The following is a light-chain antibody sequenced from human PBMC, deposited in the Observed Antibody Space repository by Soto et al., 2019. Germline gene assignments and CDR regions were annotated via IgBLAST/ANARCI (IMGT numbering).Light chain of an antibody. CDR3: AAWDDSLRGVV. CDR1: SSNIGSNY. Sequence: QSVLTQPPSASGTPGQRVTISCSGSSSNIGSNYVFWYQHLPGTAPKLLIYRNNQRPSGVPDRFSGSKSGTSASLAISGRRSEDETDYYCAAWDDSLRGVVFGGGTKLTVL. V-gene: IGLV1-47*01. CDR2: RNN. J-gene: IGLJ2*01.